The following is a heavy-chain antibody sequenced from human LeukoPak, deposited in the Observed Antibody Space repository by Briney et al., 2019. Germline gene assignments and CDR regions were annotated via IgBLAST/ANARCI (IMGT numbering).Heavy chain of an antibody. CDR3: AKGSYYDSSGSFYFDY. V-gene: IGHV3-23*01. CDR2: ISGSGDNT. J-gene: IGHJ4*02. Sequence: GGSLRLSCAASGFTFSSYAMSWVRQAPGKGLEWVSGISGSGDNTYYADSVKCRFTISRDNSKNTLYVQVNSLGTEDTAAYYCAKGSYYDSSGSFYFDYWGQGTLVTVSS. CDR1: GFTFSSYA. D-gene: IGHD3-22*01.